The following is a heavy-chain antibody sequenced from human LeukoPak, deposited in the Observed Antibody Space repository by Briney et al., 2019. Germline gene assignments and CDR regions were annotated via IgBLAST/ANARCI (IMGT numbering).Heavy chain of an antibody. J-gene: IGHJ6*02. D-gene: IGHD6-19*01. CDR1: RYTFTGYY. Sequence: ASVKVSCKASRYTFTGYYMHWVRQAPGQGLEWMGWINPNSGGTNYAQKFQGRVTMTRNTSISTAYMELSSLRSEDTAVYYCAREGHSSGWYYYYYGMDVWGQGTTVTVSS. V-gene: IGHV1-2*02. CDR3: AREGHSSGWYYYYYGMDV. CDR2: INPNSGGT.